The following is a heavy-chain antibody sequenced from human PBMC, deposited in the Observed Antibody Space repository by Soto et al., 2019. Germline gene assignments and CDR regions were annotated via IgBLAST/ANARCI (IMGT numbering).Heavy chain of an antibody. J-gene: IGHJ4*02. CDR2: IGTAGDT. CDR3: ARSQGGSWYDY. Sequence: GGSLRLSCAASGFTFSSYDMHWVRQATGKGLEWVSTIGTAGDTYYPGSVKGRFTISRENAKNSLYLQMNSLRAEDTAVYYCARSQGGSWYDYWGQGTLVTVSS. V-gene: IGHV3-13*01. CDR1: GFTFSSYD. D-gene: IGHD6-13*01.